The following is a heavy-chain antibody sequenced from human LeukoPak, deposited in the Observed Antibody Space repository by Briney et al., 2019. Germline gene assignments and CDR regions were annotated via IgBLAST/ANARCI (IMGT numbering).Heavy chain of an antibody. J-gene: IGHJ4*02. CDR1: GFTFSSYA. V-gene: IGHV3-23*01. CDR2: ISGSGGST. CDR3: AKGYGDYGASFDY. D-gene: IGHD4-17*01. Sequence: GGSVRLSCAASGFTFSSYAMSWVRQAPGKGLEWVSAISGSGGSTYYADSVKGRFTISRDNSKNTLYLQMNSLRAEDTAVYYCAKGYGDYGASFDYWGQGTLVTVSS.